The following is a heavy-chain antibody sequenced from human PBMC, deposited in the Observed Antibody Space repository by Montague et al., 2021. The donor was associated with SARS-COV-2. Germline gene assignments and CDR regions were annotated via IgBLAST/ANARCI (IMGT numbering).Heavy chain of an antibody. J-gene: IGHJ6*02. D-gene: IGHD4-17*01. V-gene: IGHV2-70*01. Sequence: VKPTQTLTLTCTFSGFSLSTSGMCVSWIRQPPGKALEWLALIDWDDDKYYSTSLKTRLTTSKDTSKNQVVLTMTNMDPVDTATYYCARVTTVTYPYYYYYGMDVWGQGTTVTVSS. CDR2: IDWDDDK. CDR1: GFSLSTSGMC. CDR3: ARVTTVTYPYYYYYGMDV.